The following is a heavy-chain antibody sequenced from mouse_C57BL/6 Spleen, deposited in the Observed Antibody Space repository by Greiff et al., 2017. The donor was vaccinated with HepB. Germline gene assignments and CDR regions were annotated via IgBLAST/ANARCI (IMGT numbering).Heavy chain of an antibody. V-gene: IGHV2-2*01. CDR3: ARNGDYDDGFDY. D-gene: IGHD2-4*01. Sequence: QVQLKQSGPGLVQPSQSQSITCTVSGFSLTSYGVHWVRQSPGKGLEWLGVIWSGGSTDYNAAFISRLSISKDNSKSQVFFKMNSLQADDTAIYYCARNGDYDDGFDYWGQGTTLTVSS. CDR2: IWSGGST. CDR1: GFSLTSYG. J-gene: IGHJ2*01.